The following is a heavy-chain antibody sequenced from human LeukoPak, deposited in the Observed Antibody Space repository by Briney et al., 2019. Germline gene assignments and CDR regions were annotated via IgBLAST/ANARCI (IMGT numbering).Heavy chain of an antibody. Sequence: GGSLRLSCAASGFTFSSYSMNWVRQAPGKGLEWISYISSSSSTIYYADSVRGRFTISRDNAKNSLYLQMNSLRAEDTAVYYCAGGPLQSGFDYWGQGTLVTVSS. J-gene: IGHJ4*02. V-gene: IGHV3-48*01. CDR3: AGGPLQSGFDY. CDR1: GFTFSSYS. CDR2: ISSSSSTI.